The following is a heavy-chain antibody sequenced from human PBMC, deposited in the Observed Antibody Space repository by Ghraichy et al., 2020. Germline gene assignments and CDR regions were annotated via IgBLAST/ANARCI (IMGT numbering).Heavy chain of an antibody. CDR1: GTSVRTYF. V-gene: IGHV4-59*02. CDR2: IFYSGST. Sequence: SETLSLTCTVSGTSVRTYFWTWIRQPPGQGLEWIGDIFYSGSTNYNPSLKSRVTISVDTSRNQFSLKLSSVTAADTAVYYCARVGSIAAAGTADYWGQGTLVTVSS. D-gene: IGHD6-13*01. J-gene: IGHJ4*02. CDR3: ARVGSIAAAGTADY.